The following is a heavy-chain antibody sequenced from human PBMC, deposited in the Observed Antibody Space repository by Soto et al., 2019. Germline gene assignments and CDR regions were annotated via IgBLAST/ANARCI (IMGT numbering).Heavy chain of an antibody. J-gene: IGHJ4*02. CDR1: GFTVSSNY. V-gene: IGHV3-53*01. D-gene: IGHD6-13*01. Sequence: GSLRLSCAASGFTVSSNYMSWVRQAPGKGLEWVSVIYSGGSTYYADSVKGRFTISRDNSKNTLYLQMNSLRAEDTAVYYCASFGYSSSWSFDYWGQGTLVTVSS. CDR2: IYSGGST. CDR3: ASFGYSSSWSFDY.